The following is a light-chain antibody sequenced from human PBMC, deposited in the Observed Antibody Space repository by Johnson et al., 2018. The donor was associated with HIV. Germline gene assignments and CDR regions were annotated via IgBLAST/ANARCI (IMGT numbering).Light chain of an antibody. CDR1: SSNIGNNY. J-gene: IGLJ1*01. CDR2: DNN. V-gene: IGLV1-51*01. Sequence: QSVLTQPPSVSAAPGQKVTISCSGSSSNIGNNYISWYQQLPGTAPKLLIYDNNKRPSGIPDRFSGSKSGTSATLGITVLQTGDEAEYYCGTWDSRLSAAYVFGTGTKVTVL. CDR3: GTWDSRLSAAYV.